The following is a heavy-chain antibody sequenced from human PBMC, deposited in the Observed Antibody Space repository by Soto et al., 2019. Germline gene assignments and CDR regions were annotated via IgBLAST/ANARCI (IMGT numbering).Heavy chain of an antibody. D-gene: IGHD2-21*01. CDR2: ISGSGGST. V-gene: IGHV3-23*01. J-gene: IGHJ6*03. CDR3: AKRTHYRKIAYSYYYYMDV. Sequence: GGSLRLSCAASGSTFSSYAMSWVRQAPGKGLEWVSAISGSGGSTYYADSVKGRFTISRDNSKNTLYLQMNSLRAEDTAVYYCAKRTHYRKIAYSYYYYMDVWGKGTTVTVSS. CDR1: GSTFSSYA.